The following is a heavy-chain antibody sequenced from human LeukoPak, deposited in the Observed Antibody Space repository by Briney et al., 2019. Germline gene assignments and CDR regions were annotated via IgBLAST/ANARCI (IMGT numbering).Heavy chain of an antibody. J-gene: IGHJ5*02. V-gene: IGHV4-34*01. Sequence: KPSETLSLTCAVYGGSFSGYYWSWIRQPPGKGLEWIGEINHSGSTNYNPSLKSRVTISVDTSKNQFSLKLSSVTAADTAVYYCARRALGGRGFDPWGQGTLVTVSS. D-gene: IGHD3-10*01. CDR3: ARRALGGRGFDP. CDR2: INHSGST. CDR1: GGSFSGYY.